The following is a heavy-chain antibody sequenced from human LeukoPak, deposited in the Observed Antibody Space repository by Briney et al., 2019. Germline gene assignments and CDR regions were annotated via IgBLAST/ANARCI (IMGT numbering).Heavy chain of an antibody. CDR3: ARDRRSSGSYYANYFDY. Sequence: PGGSLRLSCVASGFNFRSYGMHWVRQAPGKGLEWVAFIRYDGSNKYYADSVKGRFTISRDNSKNTLYLQMNSLRAEDTAVYYCARDRRSSGSYYANYFDYWGQGTLVTVSS. CDR2: IRYDGSNK. D-gene: IGHD1-26*01. CDR1: GFNFRSYG. V-gene: IGHV3-30*02. J-gene: IGHJ4*02.